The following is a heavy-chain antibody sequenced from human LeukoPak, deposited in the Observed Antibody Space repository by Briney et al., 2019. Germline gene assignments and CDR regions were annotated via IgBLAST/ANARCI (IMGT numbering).Heavy chain of an antibody. CDR3: AKDVRWSFDF. D-gene: IGHD4-23*01. CDR2: IGGSGGNI. Sequence: GGSLRLSCATSGFTFSSNGMSWVRQGPGKVLEWVSVIGGSGGNIHYADSVKGRFTISRDNSKNTVYLQMNSLRAEDTATYYCAKDVRWSFDFWGQGTLVTVSS. V-gene: IGHV3-23*01. CDR1: GFTFSSNG. J-gene: IGHJ4*02.